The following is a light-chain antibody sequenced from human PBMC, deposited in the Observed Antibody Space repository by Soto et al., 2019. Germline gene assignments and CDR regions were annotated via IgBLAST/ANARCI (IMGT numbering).Light chain of an antibody. J-gene: IGLJ1*01. Sequence: QSVLTQPPSVSGSPGQSVTISCTGTSTDFVGYNRVSWYQQPPGTAPKLMIYEVSKRPSGVPDRFSGSKSGNTASLTISGLQAADEADYYCQSYDRRLSGYVFGTGTKVTVL. CDR2: EVS. CDR1: STDFVGYNR. CDR3: QSYDRRLSGYV. V-gene: IGLV2-18*01.